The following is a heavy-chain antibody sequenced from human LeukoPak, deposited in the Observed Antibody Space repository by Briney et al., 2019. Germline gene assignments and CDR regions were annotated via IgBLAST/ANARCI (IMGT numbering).Heavy chain of an antibody. D-gene: IGHD3-22*01. V-gene: IGHV3-23*01. CDR1: GFTFSSYA. CDR2: ISSSGGST. Sequence: PGGSLRLSCAASGFTFSSYAMSWVRQAPGKGLEWVSVISSSGGSTYYADSVKGRFTISRDNSKNTLYLQMNSLRAEDTAVYYCARNPYDSSGYKAPYWHFDLWGRGTLVTVSS. CDR3: ARNPYDSSGYKAPYWHFDL. J-gene: IGHJ2*01.